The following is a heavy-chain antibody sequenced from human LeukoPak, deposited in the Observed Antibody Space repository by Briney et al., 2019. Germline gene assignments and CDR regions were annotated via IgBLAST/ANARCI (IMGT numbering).Heavy chain of an antibody. V-gene: IGHV1-18*01. J-gene: IGHJ4*02. Sequence: ASVKVSCKASGYTFSSYGISWARQAPGQGLEWMGWISVYTGNTNYAQKFQGRLIVTTDTSTSTAHTELRSLTSDDTAVYYCARDQYDSVWGSHRPYFDYWGQGTLVTVSA. CDR2: ISVYTGNT. CDR1: GYTFSSYG. CDR3: ARDQYDSVWGSHRPYFDY. D-gene: IGHD3-16*02.